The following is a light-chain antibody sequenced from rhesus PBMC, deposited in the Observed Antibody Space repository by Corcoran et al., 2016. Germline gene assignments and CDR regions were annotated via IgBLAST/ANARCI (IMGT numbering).Light chain of an antibody. Sequence: EIVMTQSPATLSLSPGERATLSCRASQSVSSSLAWYQQKPGQAPRLLIYGASSRATGIPARFRGRGSGTDFTLTISSLEPEDVAVYYCLQHSNWPWTFGQGTKVEIK. CDR2: GAS. CDR3: LQHSNWPWT. CDR1: QSVSSS. J-gene: IGKJ1*01. V-gene: IGKV3-24*01.